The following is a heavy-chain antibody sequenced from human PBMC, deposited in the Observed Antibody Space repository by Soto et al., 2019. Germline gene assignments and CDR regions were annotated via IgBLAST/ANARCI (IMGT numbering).Heavy chain of an antibody. D-gene: IGHD7-27*01. V-gene: IGHV3-30-3*01. J-gene: IGHJ5*01. CDR1: GFSFSISP. CDR2: ISYDGTNK. CDR3: TRDPKTSGGQHWAFNSFDS. Sequence: QVQLVESGGGVVQPGRSLRLSCAASGFSFSISPMHWVRQAPGKGPEWVALISYDGTNKFYADSVKGRFTISRDNSKSTLYFQLDSLRPEDAAVYYCTRDPKTSGGQHWAFNSFDSLGQGTLVTVSS.